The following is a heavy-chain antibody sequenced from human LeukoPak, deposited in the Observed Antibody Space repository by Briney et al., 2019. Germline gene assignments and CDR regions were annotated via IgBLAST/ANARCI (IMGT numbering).Heavy chain of an antibody. J-gene: IGHJ4*02. CDR3: ARWARFSTGWYELDY. CDR2: IWHDGRNK. Sequence: GRSLRLSCAASGFTFSSYAMHWFRQAPGQGLEWVALIWHDGRNKKYADSVKGRFTISRDNAKNTLFLEMNSLRVEDTALYYCARWARFSTGWYELDYWGQGTLVTVSS. V-gene: IGHV3-33*08. CDR1: GFTFSSYA. D-gene: IGHD6-13*01.